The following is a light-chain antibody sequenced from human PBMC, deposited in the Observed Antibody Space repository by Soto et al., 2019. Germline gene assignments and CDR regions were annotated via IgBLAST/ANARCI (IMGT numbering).Light chain of an antibody. CDR2: AAS. CDR1: QNIYTY. J-gene: IGKJ2*01. V-gene: IGKV1-39*01. Sequence: DIQMTQSPSSLSASVEDSVTITCRASQNIYTYLNWYQQKPGKAPKLLMFAASTLQSGVPSRSSGNGSGTDFTFTISSLQPEDFATYSCQQTYTTPYTFGQGTKVDIK. CDR3: QQTYTTPYT.